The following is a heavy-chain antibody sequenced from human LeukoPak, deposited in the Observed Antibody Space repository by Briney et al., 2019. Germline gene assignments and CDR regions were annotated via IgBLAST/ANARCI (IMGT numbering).Heavy chain of an antibody. CDR1: GFTFDDYG. Sequence: PGGSLRLSCAASGFTFDDYGMSWVRQAPGKGLEWVSGINWNSGSIGYADSVKGRFTISRDNAKNSLYLQMNSLRAEDTALYYCAKDYYYDSSGGFDYWGQGTLVTVSS. V-gene: IGHV3-20*04. D-gene: IGHD3-22*01. CDR2: INWNSGSI. CDR3: AKDYYYDSSGGFDY. J-gene: IGHJ4*02.